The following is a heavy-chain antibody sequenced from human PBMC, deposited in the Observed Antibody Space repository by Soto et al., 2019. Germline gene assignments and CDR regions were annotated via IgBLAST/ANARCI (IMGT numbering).Heavy chain of an antibody. CDR3: TRDTPRYFSSSNSYYFDN. CDR1: GYTFSHSG. Sequence: GGPVKVSCKASGYTFSHSGINWVRQAPGQGVEWMGWISAYNGNTNYQQKLQGRVTMTTETSTSTAYMELRSLRSDEKSVYSSTRDTPRYFSSSNSYYFDNWGQGTLVTVSS. J-gene: IGHJ4*02. V-gene: IGHV1-18*01. CDR2: ISAYNGNT. D-gene: IGHD6-6*01.